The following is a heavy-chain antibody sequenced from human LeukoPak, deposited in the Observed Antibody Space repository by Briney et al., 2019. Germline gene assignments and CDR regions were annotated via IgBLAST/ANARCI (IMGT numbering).Heavy chain of an antibody. CDR2: IYDSGST. D-gene: IGHD1-26*01. CDR1: GGSVNSGNYY. Sequence: PSDTLSLTCTVSGGSVNSGNYYWSWIRQPPGKGLEWIGYIYDSGSTKYNPSLKSRVTISEDTSKNQFSLKLSSVTAADTAVYYCARKRGSYVFDYWGQGTLVTVSS. J-gene: IGHJ4*02. V-gene: IGHV4-61*01. CDR3: ARKRGSYVFDY.